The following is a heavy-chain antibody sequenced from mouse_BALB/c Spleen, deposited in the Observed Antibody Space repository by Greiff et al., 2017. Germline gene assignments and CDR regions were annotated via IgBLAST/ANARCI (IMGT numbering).Heavy chain of an antibody. Sequence: QVQLQQSGAELMKPGASVKISCKATGYTFSSYWIEWVKQRPGHGLEWIGEILPGSGSTNYNEKFKGKATFTADTSSNTAYMQLSSLTSEDSAVYYCARLRYLGDGYFYWGQGTLVTVSA. CDR1: GYTFSSYW. V-gene: IGHV1-9*01. CDR2: ILPGSGST. D-gene: IGHD2-3*01. CDR3: ARLRYLGDGYFY. J-gene: IGHJ3*01.